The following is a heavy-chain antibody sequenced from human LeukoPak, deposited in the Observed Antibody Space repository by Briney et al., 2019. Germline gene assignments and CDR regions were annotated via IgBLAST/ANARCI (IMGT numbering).Heavy chain of an antibody. CDR3: AKDYYDSSGSN. J-gene: IGHJ4*02. CDR1: GFTFSSYG. V-gene: IGHV3-33*06. CDR2: IWYDGSNK. Sequence: GGSLRLSCAASGFTFSSYGMHWVRQAPGKGLGWVAVIWYDGSNKYYADSVKGRFTISRDNSKNTLYLQMNSLRAEDTAVYYCAKDYYDSSGSNWGQGTLVTVSS. D-gene: IGHD3-22*01.